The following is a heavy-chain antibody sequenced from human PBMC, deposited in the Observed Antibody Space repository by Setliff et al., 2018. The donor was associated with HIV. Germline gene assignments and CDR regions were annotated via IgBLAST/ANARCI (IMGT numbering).Heavy chain of an antibody. CDR1: GYTFTSYG. V-gene: IGHV1-18*01. J-gene: IGHJ3*02. Sequence: ASVKVSCKASGYTFTSYGISWVRQAPGQGLEWMGWISAYNGNTNYAQKLQGRVTMTTDTSTSTAYMELRSLRSDDTAVYYCARDPAGYYGLGDAFDIWGQGTMVTVSS. CDR3: ARDPAGYYGLGDAFDI. D-gene: IGHD3-22*01. CDR2: ISAYNGNT.